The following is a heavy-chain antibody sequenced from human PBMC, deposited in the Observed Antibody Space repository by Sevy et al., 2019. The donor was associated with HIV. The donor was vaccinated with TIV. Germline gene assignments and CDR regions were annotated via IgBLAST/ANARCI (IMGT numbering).Heavy chain of an antibody. Sequence: SETLSLTCAVHDGSFSGYYWNWIRQLPGKGLEWIGEINESGITYYNPSPKSRVTFSVDTSKKQFSLKLNSVTAADTAVYFCARSPPVVVVPGAPSWFDPWGQGTLVTVSS. CDR2: INESGIT. J-gene: IGHJ5*02. D-gene: IGHD2-2*01. CDR3: ARSPPVVVVPGAPSWFDP. CDR1: DGSFSGYY. V-gene: IGHV4-34*01.